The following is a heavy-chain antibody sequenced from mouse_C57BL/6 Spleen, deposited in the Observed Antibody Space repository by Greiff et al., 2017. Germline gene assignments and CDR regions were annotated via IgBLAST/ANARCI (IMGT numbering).Heavy chain of an antibody. CDR2: IDPETGGT. CDR3: RITTVVGFDY. D-gene: IGHD1-1*01. Sequence: QVQLQQSGAELVRPGASVTLSCKASGYTFTDYEMHWVKQTPVHGLEWIGAIDPETGGTAYNQKFKGKAILTADKSSSTAYMELRCLTSEDSAVYYCRITTVVGFDYWGQGTTLTVSS. CDR1: GYTFTDYE. J-gene: IGHJ2*01. V-gene: IGHV1-15*01.